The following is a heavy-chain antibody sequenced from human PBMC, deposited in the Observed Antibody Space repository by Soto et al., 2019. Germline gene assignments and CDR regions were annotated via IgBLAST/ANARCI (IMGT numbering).Heavy chain of an antibody. V-gene: IGHV1-8*01. D-gene: IGHD4-4*01. CDR3: ARSPSWETTVTPYYFDY. J-gene: IGHJ4*02. CDR2: MNPKSGNT. CDR1: RYTFINYD. Sequence: QVQLVQSGAEVKKPGASVKVSCKASRYTFINYDINWVRQATGQGLEWMGWMNPKSGNTGYAQNFQGRVTMTRNTAXSXXYMERSSLRSEDTAVYYCARSPSWETTVTPYYFDYWGQGTLVTVSS.